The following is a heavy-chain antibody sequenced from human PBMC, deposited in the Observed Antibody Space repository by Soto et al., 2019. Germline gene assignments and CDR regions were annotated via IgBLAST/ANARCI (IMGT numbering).Heavy chain of an antibody. D-gene: IGHD2-15*01. V-gene: IGHV4-39*01. Sequence: QLQLQESGPGLVTPSETLSLTCTVSGGSISSSSYFWAWVRQSPAKGLEWIGSINYRGTTFYTASLRSRVTISIDTSKNQFSLTLTSVTAADTALYYCARLVACNGGSCKFDPWGQGTLVTVSS. CDR2: INYRGTT. J-gene: IGHJ5*02. CDR3: ARLVACNGGSCKFDP. CDR1: GGSISSSSYF.